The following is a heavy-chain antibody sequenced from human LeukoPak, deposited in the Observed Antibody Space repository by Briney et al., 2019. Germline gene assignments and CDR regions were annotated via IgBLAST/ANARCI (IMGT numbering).Heavy chain of an antibody. Sequence: GGSLRLSCTASGFTFGDYAMSWVRQAPGKGLEWVGFIRSKAYGGTTEYAASVKGRFTISRDDSKSIAHLQMNSLKTEDRAVYYCTRGGSGSYYGVDNWFDPWGQGTLVTVSS. CDR2: IRSKAYGGTT. V-gene: IGHV3-49*04. J-gene: IGHJ5*02. D-gene: IGHD1-26*01. CDR3: TRGGSGSYYGVDNWFDP. CDR1: GFTFGDYA.